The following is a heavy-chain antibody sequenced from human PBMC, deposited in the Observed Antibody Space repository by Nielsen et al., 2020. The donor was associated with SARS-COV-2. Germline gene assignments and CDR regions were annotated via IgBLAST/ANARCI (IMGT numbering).Heavy chain of an antibody. CDR1: GGSISSGDYY. V-gene: IGHV4-30-4*01. Sequence: LRLSCTVSGGSISSGDYYWSWIRQPPGKSLEWIGYIYYSGSTYYNPSLKSRVTISVDTSKNQFSLKLSSVTAADTALYYCARERVGGITIFGVVTRYGMDVWGQGTTVTVSS. J-gene: IGHJ6*02. CDR2: IYYSGST. D-gene: IGHD3-3*01. CDR3: ARERVGGITIFGVVTRYGMDV.